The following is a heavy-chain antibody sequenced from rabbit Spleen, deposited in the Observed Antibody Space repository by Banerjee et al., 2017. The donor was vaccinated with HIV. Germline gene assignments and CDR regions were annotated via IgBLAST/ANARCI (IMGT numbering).Heavy chain of an antibody. V-gene: IGHV1S45*01. D-gene: IGHD1-1*01. CDR2: IDLVFGVT. J-gene: IGHJ3*01. Sequence: QEQLEESGGDLVKPGASLTLTCTASGFSFSSSDWICWVRQAPGKGLEWIGYIDLVFGVTYYATWVNGRFTISSHNAQNTLYLQLNSLTAADTATYFCVRGASGTGYYSLWGQGTLVTVS. CDR3: VRGASGTGYYSL. CDR1: GFSFSSSDW.